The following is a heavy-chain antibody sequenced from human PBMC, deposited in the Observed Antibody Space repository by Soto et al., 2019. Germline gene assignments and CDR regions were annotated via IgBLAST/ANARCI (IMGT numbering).Heavy chain of an antibody. D-gene: IGHD3-10*01. CDR3: ARGRTDGSGSYYDPGYFDY. CDR2: IYYSGST. Sequence: QVQLQESGPGLVKPSETLSLTCTVSGGSVSSGSYYWSWIRQPPGKGLEWIGYIYYSGSTNYNPSLKSRVTISVDTSKNQISLKLSSVTAADTAVYYCARGRTDGSGSYYDPGYFDYWGQGTLVTVSS. J-gene: IGHJ4*02. V-gene: IGHV4-61*01. CDR1: GGSVSSGSYY.